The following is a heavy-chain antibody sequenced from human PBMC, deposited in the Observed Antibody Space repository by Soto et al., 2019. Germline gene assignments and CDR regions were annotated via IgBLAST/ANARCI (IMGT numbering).Heavy chain of an antibody. Sequence: GASVKVSCKASGYTFTSYGISWVRQAPGQGLEWMGWISAYNGNTNYAQKLQGRVTMTTDTSTSTAYMELRSLGSDDTAVYYCARYGITMVRGVITHYYYGVDVWGQGTTVTVSS. CDR1: GYTFTSYG. CDR3: ARYGITMVRGVITHYYYGVDV. CDR2: ISAYNGNT. J-gene: IGHJ6*02. D-gene: IGHD3-10*01. V-gene: IGHV1-18*01.